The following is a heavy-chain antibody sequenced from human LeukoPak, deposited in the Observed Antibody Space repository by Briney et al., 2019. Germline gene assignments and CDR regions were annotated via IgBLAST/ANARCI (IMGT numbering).Heavy chain of an antibody. Sequence: GGSLRLSCAASGFTFNTYAMTWVRQGPGKGLEWVSYIGGGGSPIYYAASVRGRLTISRDNAKSSLFLQMNSLRAEDTAVYYCARVRDRYNYHFDHWGQGTLVTVSS. CDR3: ARVRDRYNYHFDH. V-gene: IGHV3-48*04. D-gene: IGHD1-14*01. CDR1: GFTFNTYA. CDR2: IGGGGSPI. J-gene: IGHJ4*02.